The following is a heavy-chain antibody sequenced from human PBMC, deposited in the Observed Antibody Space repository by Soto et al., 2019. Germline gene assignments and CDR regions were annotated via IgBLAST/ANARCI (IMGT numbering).Heavy chain of an antibody. D-gene: IGHD2-2*01. V-gene: IGHV4-4*02. CDR2: IYHSGST. Sequence: SETLSLTCAVSGGSISSSNWWSWVRQPPGKGLEWIGEIYHSGSTNYNPSLKSRVTISVDKSKNQFSLKLSSVTAADTAVYYYASDCSSTSCHDYYYYGMDVWGQGTTVTVSS. CDR1: GGSISSSNW. J-gene: IGHJ6*02. CDR3: ASDCSSTSCHDYYYYGMDV.